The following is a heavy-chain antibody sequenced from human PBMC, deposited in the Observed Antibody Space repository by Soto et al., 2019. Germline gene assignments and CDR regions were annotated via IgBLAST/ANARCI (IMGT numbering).Heavy chain of an antibody. Sequence: GGSLRLSCAASGFTFSSYAMHWVRQAPGKGLECVAVISYDGSNKYYADSVKGRFTISRDTSKSTLYLLMNSLRAEDTAVYYCAREFGIDYGDSERDYWDQGTLVTVSS. J-gene: IGHJ4*02. CDR3: AREFGIDYGDSERDY. D-gene: IGHD4-17*01. CDR1: GFTFSSYA. CDR2: ISYDGSNK. V-gene: IGHV3-30-3*01.